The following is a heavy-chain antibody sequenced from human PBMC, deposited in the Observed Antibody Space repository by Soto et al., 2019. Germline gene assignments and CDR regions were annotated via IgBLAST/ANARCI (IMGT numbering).Heavy chain of an antibody. CDR1: GYTFTSYG. CDR3: ARGLGYCISTSCFPSPWFDP. CDR2: ISAYNGNT. J-gene: IGHJ5*02. D-gene: IGHD2-2*01. Sequence: ASVKVSCKASGYTFTSYGISWVRQAPGQGLEWMGWISAYNGNTNYAQKLQGRVTMTTDTSTSTAYMELRSLRSDDTAVYYCARGLGYCISTSCFPSPWFDPWGQGPLVTASP. V-gene: IGHV1-18*01.